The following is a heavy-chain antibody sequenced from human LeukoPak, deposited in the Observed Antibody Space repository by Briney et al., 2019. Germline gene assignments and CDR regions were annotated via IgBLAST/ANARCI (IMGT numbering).Heavy chain of an antibody. CDR1: GFTVSNNL. Sequence: GGSLRLSCAASGFTVSNNLMNWVRQAPGKGLEWVSLIYSDGSTYYADSVKGRFTISRDHSKNTLYLQMNSLRAEDTAVYYCARDPSAVRANTYAWGQGNLVTVSS. J-gene: IGHJ5*02. CDR3: ARDPSAVRANTYA. V-gene: IGHV3-66*01. D-gene: IGHD2-2*01. CDR2: IYSDGST.